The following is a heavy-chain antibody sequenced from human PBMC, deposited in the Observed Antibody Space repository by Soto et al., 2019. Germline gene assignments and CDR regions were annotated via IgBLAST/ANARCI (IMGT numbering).Heavy chain of an antibody. D-gene: IGHD5-12*01. CDR1: GGSFSGYY. V-gene: IGHV4-34*01. CDR3: ASQRWLQLLFDY. Sequence: QVQLQQWGAGLLKPSETLSLTCAVYGGSFSGYYWSWIRQPPGKGLEWIGEINHSGSTNYNPSLKRRVTISVDTSKNQFSLKLSSVTAADTAVYYCASQRWLQLLFDYWGQGTLVTVSS. CDR2: INHSGST. J-gene: IGHJ4*02.